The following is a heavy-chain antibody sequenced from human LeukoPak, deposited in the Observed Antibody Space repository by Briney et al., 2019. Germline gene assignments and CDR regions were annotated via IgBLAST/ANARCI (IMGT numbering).Heavy chain of an antibody. Sequence: GGSLRLSCSASGFTFSSCFMHWVRQAPGKGLEFVSAISPNGGTTDYADSVRGRFTISRDNSKNTLYLQMSSLRPEDTAVYYCVKDLSGTFSFDCWGQGILVTVSS. CDR1: GFTFSSCF. V-gene: IGHV3-64D*06. CDR2: ISPNGGTT. D-gene: IGHD1-26*01. CDR3: VKDLSGTFSFDC. J-gene: IGHJ4*02.